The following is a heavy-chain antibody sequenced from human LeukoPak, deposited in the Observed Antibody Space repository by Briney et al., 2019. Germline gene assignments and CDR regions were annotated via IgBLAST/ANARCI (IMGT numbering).Heavy chain of an antibody. CDR2: IYSGGST. V-gene: IGHV3-53*05. D-gene: IGHD2-8*01. CDR3: AKDFDCTNGVCYMGDFDY. CDR1: GFTVSSNY. J-gene: IGHJ4*02. Sequence: PGGSLRLSCAASGFTVSSNYMSWVRQAPGTGLEWVSVIYSGGSTYYADSVKGRFTISRDNSKNTLYLQMNSLRAEDTAVYYCAKDFDCTNGVCYMGDFDYWGQGTLVTVSS.